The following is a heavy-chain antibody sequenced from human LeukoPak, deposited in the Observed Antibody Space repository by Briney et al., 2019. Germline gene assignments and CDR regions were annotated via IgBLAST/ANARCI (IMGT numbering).Heavy chain of an antibody. CDR2: IYHSGST. CDR3: ARDRGGSGYNDAFDI. V-gene: IGHV4-38-2*02. J-gene: IGHJ3*02. D-gene: IGHD3-10*01. CDR1: GYSISSGYY. Sequence: SQTLSLTCTVSGYSISSGYYWGWIRQPPGKGLEWIGSIYHSGSTYYNPSLKSRVTISVDTSKNQFSLKLSSVTAADTAVYYCARDRGGSGYNDAFDIWGQGTMVTVSS.